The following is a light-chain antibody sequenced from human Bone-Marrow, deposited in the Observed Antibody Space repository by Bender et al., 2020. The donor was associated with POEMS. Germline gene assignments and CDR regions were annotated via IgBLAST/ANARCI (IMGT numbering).Light chain of an antibody. CDR1: VLAKKY. J-gene: IGLJ2*01. CDR3: YSAADTSAV. Sequence: SYELTQPSSVSVSPGQTARITCSGDVLAKKYARWFQQKPGQAPLSIIYKDTERPSGIPGRFSGSSSGTTVTLTINGAQVEDEADYYCYSAADTSAVFGGGTKLTVL. V-gene: IGLV3-27*01. CDR2: KDT.